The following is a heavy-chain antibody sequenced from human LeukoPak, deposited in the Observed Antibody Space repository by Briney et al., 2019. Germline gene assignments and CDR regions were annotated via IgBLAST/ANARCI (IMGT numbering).Heavy chain of an antibody. CDR3: ARGFSSSSWYRGYFDY. V-gene: IGHV4-59*07. CDR1: GRSNSSYY. CDR2: KYYSGST. J-gene: IGHJ4*02. Sequence: SDPLSLTCTVSGRSNSSYYWSWIRQPPGKALEWIGYKYYSGSTNYNPSLKSRVTISVDTSKNQFSLRLSSVTAADTAVYHCARGFSSSSWYRGYFDYWGQGTLVTVSS. D-gene: IGHD6-13*01.